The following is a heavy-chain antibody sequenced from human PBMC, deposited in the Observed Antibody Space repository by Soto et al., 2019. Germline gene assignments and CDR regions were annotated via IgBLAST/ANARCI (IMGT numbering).Heavy chain of an antibody. CDR3: SSGTTVGFHFDS. Sequence: ASVKASCRASGYTFTSYGISCVRQAPGQGPEGVGWMRAYNRKKKYAQNLQARVTMTTDTSTSPVSMELRSLRSEDTAVYYCSSGTTVGFHFDSWGQGTLVTVSS. CDR2: MRAYNRKK. J-gene: IGHJ4*02. V-gene: IGHV1-18*01. CDR1: GYTFTSYG. D-gene: IGHD4-17*01.